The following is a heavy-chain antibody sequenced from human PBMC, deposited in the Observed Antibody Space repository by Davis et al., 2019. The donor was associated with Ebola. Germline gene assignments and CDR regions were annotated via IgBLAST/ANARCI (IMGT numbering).Heavy chain of an antibody. J-gene: IGHJ4*02. CDR2: ISISSSYI. D-gene: IGHD3-22*01. CDR1: AFTSSRYT. CDR3: AREADYYDSSGYPHYFDY. Sequence: PGRSLRPSCAPSAFTSSRYTMNWVRQAPGKGLEWVSSISISSSYIYYADSVKGRFTISRDNAKNSLYLQMNSLRAEDTAVYYCAREADYYDSSGYPHYFDYWGQGTLVTVSS. V-gene: IGHV3-21*01.